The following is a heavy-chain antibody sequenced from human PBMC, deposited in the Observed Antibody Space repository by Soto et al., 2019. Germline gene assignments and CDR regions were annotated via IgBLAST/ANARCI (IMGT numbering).Heavy chain of an antibody. D-gene: IGHD5-12*01. V-gene: IGHV1-69*12. Sequence: QVQLVQSGAEVKKPGSSVKVSCKASGGTFSSYAISWVRQAPGQGLEWMGGIIPIFGTANYAQKFQGRVTITADEPTSTAYMELSSLRSEDTAVYYCAREGGLSDGYAYMYYFDYWGQGTLVTVSS. CDR3: AREGGLSDGYAYMYYFDY. CDR2: IIPIFGTA. CDR1: GGTFSSYA. J-gene: IGHJ4*02.